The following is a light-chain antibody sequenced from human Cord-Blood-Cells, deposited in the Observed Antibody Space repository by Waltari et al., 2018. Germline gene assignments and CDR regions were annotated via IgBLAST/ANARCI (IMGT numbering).Light chain of an antibody. CDR3: QQYYSYPIT. Sequence: AIRITQSPSSLSASTGDRVTITWRASQGISSYLAWYTQKPWTAPKLLVYAASTVQSGVPSRFSGGGSGTDFTLTISCLQAENLATYYCQQYYSYPITFGQGTRLEIK. CDR2: AAS. J-gene: IGKJ5*01. CDR1: QGISSY. V-gene: IGKV1-8*01.